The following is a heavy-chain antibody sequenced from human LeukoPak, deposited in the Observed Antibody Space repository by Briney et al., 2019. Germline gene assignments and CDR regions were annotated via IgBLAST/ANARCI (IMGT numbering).Heavy chain of an antibody. D-gene: IGHD3-3*01. J-gene: IGHJ4*02. CDR1: GFTFSSYA. CDR3: AREFYDFWSGYCGY. Sequence: PGGSLRLSCAASGFTFSSYAMHWVRQAPGKGLEWVADITYDGSNKYYADSVKGRFTISRDNAKNTLYLQMNSLRAEDTAVYYCAREFYDFWSGYCGYWGQGSLVTVCS. CDR2: ITYDGSNK. V-gene: IGHV3-30-3*01.